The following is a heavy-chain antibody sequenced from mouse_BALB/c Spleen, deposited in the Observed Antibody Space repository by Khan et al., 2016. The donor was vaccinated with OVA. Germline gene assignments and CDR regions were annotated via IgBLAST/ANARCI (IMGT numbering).Heavy chain of an antibody. Sequence: QVQLKQSGAELVKPGASVKLSCKTSGYTFTSYWIQWVKQRPGQGLGWIGQIFPGTGTTYYNENFKGKATLTVDTSSSTAYMQVSSLTSEDSAVYFCARGYFGIYEFVYWGQGTLVTVSP. D-gene: IGHD1-1*02. J-gene: IGHJ3*01. CDR1: GYTFTSYW. CDR3: ARGYFGIYEFVY. CDR2: IFPGTGTT. V-gene: IGHV1S132*01.